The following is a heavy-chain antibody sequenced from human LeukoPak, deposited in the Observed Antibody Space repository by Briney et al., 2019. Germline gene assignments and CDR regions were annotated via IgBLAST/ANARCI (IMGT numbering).Heavy chain of an antibody. CDR3: ARDAHMIVVAHPYYFDY. J-gene: IGHJ4*02. D-gene: IGHD3-22*01. CDR1: GFTLSSHA. Sequence: PGGSLRLSCAASGFTLSSHAMHWVRQAPGKGLEWVAVVSYDGSNKYYADSVKGRFTISRDNSNNTLYLQMNSLKTEDTAVYYCARDAHMIVVAHPYYFDYWGQGTLVTVSS. CDR2: VSYDGSNK. V-gene: IGHV3-30-3*01.